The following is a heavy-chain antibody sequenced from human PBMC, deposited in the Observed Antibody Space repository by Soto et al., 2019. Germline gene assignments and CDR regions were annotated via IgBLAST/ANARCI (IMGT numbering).Heavy chain of an antibody. Sequence: SETLSLTCAVSGYSISSGYYWGWIRQPPGKGLEWIGEINHSGGTNQSPSLKSRVTISVDTSKNQFSLKLSSVTAADTAVFYCARGMGYNWNYGGIFDIWGQGTMVTVSS. CDR2: INHSGGT. CDR1: GYSISSGYY. V-gene: IGHV4-38-2*01. CDR3: ARGMGYNWNYGGIFDI. D-gene: IGHD1-7*01. J-gene: IGHJ3*02.